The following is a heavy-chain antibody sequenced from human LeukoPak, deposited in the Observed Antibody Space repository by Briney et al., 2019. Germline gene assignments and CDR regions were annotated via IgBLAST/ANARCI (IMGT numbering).Heavy chain of an antibody. CDR2: IIPIFGTA. J-gene: IGHJ5*02. Sequence: GASVKVSCKASGGTFSSYAISWVRQAPGQGLEWMGGIIPIFGTANYAQKFQGRVTITADESTSTAYMELSSLRSEDTAVYYCATDPEGILRYFDWSISAWGQGTLVTVSS. CDR1: GGTFSSYA. CDR3: ATDPEGILRYFDWSISA. D-gene: IGHD3-9*01. V-gene: IGHV1-69*13.